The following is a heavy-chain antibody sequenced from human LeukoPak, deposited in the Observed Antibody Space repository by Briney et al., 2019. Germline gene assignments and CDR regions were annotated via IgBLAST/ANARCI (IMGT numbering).Heavy chain of an antibody. Sequence: GSLRLSCAAPGLTFSSAVMAWVRQCPGKGLEWVGRVSGDGDMTYYTDSVKGRFAISRDNSRNTLFLQLSGLTFDDTARYYCAKVDIVGSRKPGMDVWGQGTMVTVSS. J-gene: IGHJ6*02. CDR2: VSGDGDMT. V-gene: IGHV3-23*01. D-gene: IGHD2-21*01. CDR1: GLTFSSAV. CDR3: AKVDIVGSRKPGMDV.